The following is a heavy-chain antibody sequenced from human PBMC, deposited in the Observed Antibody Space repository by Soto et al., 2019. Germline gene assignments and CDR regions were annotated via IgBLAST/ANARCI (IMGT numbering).Heavy chain of an antibody. V-gene: IGHV1-8*01. D-gene: IGHD3-9*01. Sequence: ASVKVSCKASGYTFTSYDINWVRQATGQGIEWMGWMNPNSGNTGYAQKFQGRVTMTRNTSISTAYMELSSLRSEDTAVYYCGVARVFTYYDILTGYYRENYMDVWGKGTTVTVSS. CDR2: MNPNSGNT. J-gene: IGHJ6*03. CDR1: GYTFTSYD. CDR3: GVARVFTYYDILTGYYRENYMDV.